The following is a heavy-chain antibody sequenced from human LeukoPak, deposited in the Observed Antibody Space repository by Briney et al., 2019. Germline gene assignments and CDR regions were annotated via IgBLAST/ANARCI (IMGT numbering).Heavy chain of an antibody. Sequence: GRSLRLSCAASGFTFSTYPMNWVRQAPGKGLEWVSVISYDDGTNKYYEDSVKGRFTISRDNSKNPLYLQMTSLRAEDTAVYYCARLNLGYGYFLEATKRDYRGQGTLVSASS. J-gene: IGHJ4*02. CDR2: ISYDDGTNK. D-gene: IGHD5-18*01. V-gene: IGHV3-30-3*01. CDR3: ARLNLGYGYFLEATKRDY. CDR1: GFTFSTYP.